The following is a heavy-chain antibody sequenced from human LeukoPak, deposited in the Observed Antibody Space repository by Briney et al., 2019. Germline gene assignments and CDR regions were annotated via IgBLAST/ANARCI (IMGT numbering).Heavy chain of an antibody. Sequence: ASVKVSCKASGGTFSSYAISWVRQAPGQGLEWMGWINPNSGGTNSAQKFQGRVTMTRDTSISTAYMELSRPRSDDTAVYYCARVLFYSSGNKSNRVDYWGQGTLVTVSS. V-gene: IGHV1-2*02. CDR3: ARVLFYSSGNKSNRVDY. CDR1: GGTFSSYA. CDR2: INPNSGGT. J-gene: IGHJ4*02. D-gene: IGHD6-19*01.